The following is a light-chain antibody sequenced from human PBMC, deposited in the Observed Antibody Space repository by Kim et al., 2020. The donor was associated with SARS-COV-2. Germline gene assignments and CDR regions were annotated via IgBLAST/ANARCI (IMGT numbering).Light chain of an antibody. CDR3: QQYDTSPYT. Sequence: LSQGERATLSCRASQSVTTSYLAWYQQKPGQAPRLLIYGASSRATSIPDRFSGSGSGTDFTLTISRLEPEDFAVYYCQQYDTSPYTFGQGTKLEI. CDR2: GAS. V-gene: IGKV3-20*01. J-gene: IGKJ2*01. CDR1: QSVTTSY.